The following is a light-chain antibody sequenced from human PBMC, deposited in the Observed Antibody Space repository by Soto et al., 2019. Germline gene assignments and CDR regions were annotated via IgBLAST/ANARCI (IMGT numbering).Light chain of an antibody. CDR2: GAS. CDR1: QSVIRN. CDR3: QQYHYWPRL. Sequence: EIVLTQSPGTLSLSPGKRATLSCRASQSVIRNLAWFQQKPGQAPKLLIYGASTRVTGVPARFSGSGSGTEFILTISSLQSEDVGFYYCQQYHYWPRLFGQGTKVDIK. J-gene: IGKJ1*01. V-gene: IGKV3-15*01.